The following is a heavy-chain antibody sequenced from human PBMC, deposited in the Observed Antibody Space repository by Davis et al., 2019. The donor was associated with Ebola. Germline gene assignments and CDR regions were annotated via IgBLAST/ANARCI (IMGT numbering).Heavy chain of an antibody. CDR2: MNPNSGNT. D-gene: IGHD6-6*01. V-gene: IGHV1-8*01. Sequence: AASVKVSCKASGYTFTSYDINWVRQATGQGLEWMGWMNPNSGNTGYAQEFQGRVTMTRNTSISTAYMELSSLRSEDTAVYYCARIPSTSSLLDYWGQGTLVTVSS. J-gene: IGHJ4*02. CDR1: GYTFTSYD. CDR3: ARIPSTSSLLDY.